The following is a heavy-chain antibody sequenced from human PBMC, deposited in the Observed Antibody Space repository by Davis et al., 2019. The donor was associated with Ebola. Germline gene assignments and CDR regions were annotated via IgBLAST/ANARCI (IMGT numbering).Heavy chain of an antibody. V-gene: IGHV1-2*02. CDR3: ARGDMTTVTFDY. D-gene: IGHD4-11*01. Sequence: AASVKVSCKASGYTFTGYYMHWVRQAPGQGLEWMGWINPNSGGTNYAQKLQGRVTMATDTSTSTAYMELRSLRSDDTAVYYCARGDMTTVTFDYWGQGTLVTVSS. J-gene: IGHJ4*02. CDR2: INPNSGGT. CDR1: GYTFTGYY.